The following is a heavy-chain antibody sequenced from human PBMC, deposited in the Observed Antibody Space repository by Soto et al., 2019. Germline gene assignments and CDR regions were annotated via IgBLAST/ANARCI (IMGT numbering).Heavy chain of an antibody. CDR2: ISGYNGNT. Sequence: QVQLVQSGTEVKKPGASVKVSCKASGYTFTTYGFNWVRQAPGQGLEWMGWISGYNGNTNYPMKFKGRVTLTTDTSRSTGYMELRGLTSDDTAVYYCARGAHGSGYAVYWGQGTLVTVSS. CDR3: ARGAHGSGYAVY. J-gene: IGHJ4*02. D-gene: IGHD3-3*01. V-gene: IGHV1-18*01. CDR1: GYTFTTYG.